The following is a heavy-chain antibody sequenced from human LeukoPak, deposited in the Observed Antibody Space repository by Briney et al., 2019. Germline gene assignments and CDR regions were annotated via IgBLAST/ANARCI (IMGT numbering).Heavy chain of an antibody. D-gene: IGHD6-6*01. Sequence: PSETLSLTCTVSGGSISNFYWSWIRQPPGKGLEWIGYIYYSGSTKYNPSLKSRVTISVDTSKNQFSLKLSSVTAADTAVYYCAREEEYSSSENDYWGQGTLVTVSS. CDR3: AREEEYSSSENDY. CDR2: IYYSGST. V-gene: IGHV4-59*12. J-gene: IGHJ4*02. CDR1: GGSISNFY.